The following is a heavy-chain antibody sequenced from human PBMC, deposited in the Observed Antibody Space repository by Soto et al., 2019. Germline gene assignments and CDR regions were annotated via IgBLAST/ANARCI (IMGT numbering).Heavy chain of an antibody. CDR2: INAVNGET. D-gene: IGHD4-17*01. Sequence: ASVTVSSKTSENITISYGIHWVSPAPWQCLEWMGWINAVNGETKYSQKFQDRVTFTSDTSASTAYMERSSLRSEDTAVYYCARPDSTVSPPGGNFDRWGRGTLVTGSS. V-gene: IGHV1-3*01. CDR3: ARPDSTVSPPGGNFDR. J-gene: IGHJ2*01. CDR1: ENITISYG.